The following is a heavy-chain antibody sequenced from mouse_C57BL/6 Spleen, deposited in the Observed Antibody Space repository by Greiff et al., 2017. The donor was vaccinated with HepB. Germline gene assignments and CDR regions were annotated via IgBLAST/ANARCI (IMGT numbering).Heavy chain of an antibody. V-gene: IGHV1-69*01. CDR2: IDPSDSYT. J-gene: IGHJ2*01. Sequence: QVQLQQPGAELVVPGASVKLSCKASGYTFTSYWMHWVKQRPGQGLEWIGEIDPSDSYTNYNQKFKGKSTLTVDKSSSTAYMQLSSLTSEDSAVYYCARGRRDFDYWGQGTTLTVSS. CDR1: GYTFTSYW. CDR3: ARGRRDFDY.